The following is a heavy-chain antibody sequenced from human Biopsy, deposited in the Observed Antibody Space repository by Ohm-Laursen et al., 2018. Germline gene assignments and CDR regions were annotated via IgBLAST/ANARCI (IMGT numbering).Heavy chain of an antibody. V-gene: IGHV4-59*01. CDR3: ARATNSTGWPYYYFYGMDV. Sequence: TLSLTCTVSGGSISSDYWSWIRQTPGKGLEWIGYIYYSGSTNYNPSLKSRVTISVDTSKNQFSQRLNSVTAADTAVYYCARATNSTGWPYYYFYGMDVWGQGTTVTVSS. J-gene: IGHJ6*02. D-gene: IGHD2/OR15-2a*01. CDR1: GGSISSDY. CDR2: IYYSGST.